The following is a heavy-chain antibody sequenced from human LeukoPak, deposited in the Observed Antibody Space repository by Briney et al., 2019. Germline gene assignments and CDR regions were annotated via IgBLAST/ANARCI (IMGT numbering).Heavy chain of an antibody. Sequence: GGSLRLSCAASGFTVSSYYMNWVRQAPGKELEWVSVIYTGGGRYYADSVRGRFTISRDTSKNMVFLQMNSLRVEDTAVYYCTRRMYSSSSFYMDVWGKGTTVTVSS. V-gene: IGHV3-53*01. CDR2: IYTGGGR. D-gene: IGHD6-6*01. CDR3: TRRMYSSSSFYMDV. J-gene: IGHJ6*03. CDR1: GFTVSSYY.